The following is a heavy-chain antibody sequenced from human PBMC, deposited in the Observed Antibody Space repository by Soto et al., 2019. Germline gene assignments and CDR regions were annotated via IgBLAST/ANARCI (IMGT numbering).Heavy chain of an antibody. CDR3: XKXPXXDYVGGFEM. CDR2: ISSSGGST. CDR1: GFTFNNYA. Sequence: EVQLLESGGDLVQPGGSLRLSCAASGFTFNNYAMSWVRQAPGKGLEWVSGISSSGGSTYYADSVKGRFTISRDNSKNTLSLQMNSLRAEDTALYYCXKXPXXDYVGGFEMWGQGTKVTVSS. V-gene: IGHV3-23*01. J-gene: IGHJ3*02. D-gene: IGHD4-17*01.